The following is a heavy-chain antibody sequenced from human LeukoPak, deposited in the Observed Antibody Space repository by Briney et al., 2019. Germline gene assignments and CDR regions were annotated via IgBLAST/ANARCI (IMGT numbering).Heavy chain of an antibody. Sequence: SETLSLTCTVSGGSMSSSSYYWGWIRQPPGKGLEWIGSIYYSGSTHYNPSLKSRVTISVDTSKNQFSLKVSSVTAADTAVYYCARPRYSGSYYPFDYWGQGTLVTVSS. CDR3: ARPRYSGSYYPFDY. V-gene: IGHV4-39*01. J-gene: IGHJ4*02. CDR1: GGSMSSSSYY. CDR2: IYYSGST. D-gene: IGHD1-26*01.